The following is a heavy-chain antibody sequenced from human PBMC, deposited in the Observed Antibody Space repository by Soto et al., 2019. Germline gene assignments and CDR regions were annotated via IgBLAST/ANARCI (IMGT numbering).Heavy chain of an antibody. CDR1: GFTFSPYY. V-gene: IGHV3-74*01. Sequence: GGSLRLSCAASGFTFSPYYMSWVRQAPGKGLVWVSRINSDGSITTYADSVTGRFTISRDNAKNTLYLQMNALRAEDTAVYYCVRESSSLTTFGFHYWGRGTLVTVSS. J-gene: IGHJ4*02. CDR3: VRESSSLTTFGFHY. CDR2: INSDGSIT. D-gene: IGHD3-10*02.